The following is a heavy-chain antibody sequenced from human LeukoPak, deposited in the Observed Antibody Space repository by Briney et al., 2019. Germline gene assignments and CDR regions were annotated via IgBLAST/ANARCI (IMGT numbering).Heavy chain of an antibody. V-gene: IGHV3-11*04. Sequence: AGGSLRLSCTGSGFTFNDYYMSWVCQAPGKGLEWLSFISAGGYPIYYADSVRGRFTISRDTAKNSLYLQMNSLRVEDTAVYYCVMTAGPPTDHWGQGALVTVSS. J-gene: IGHJ4*01. CDR3: VMTAGPPTDH. CDR1: GFTFNDYY. CDR2: ISAGGYPI.